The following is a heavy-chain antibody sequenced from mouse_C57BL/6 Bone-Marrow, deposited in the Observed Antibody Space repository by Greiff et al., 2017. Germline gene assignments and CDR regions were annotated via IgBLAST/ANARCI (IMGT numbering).Heavy chain of an antibody. CDR2: IYPGDGDT. CDR1: GYAFSSYW. V-gene: IGHV1-80*01. D-gene: IGHD1-1*01. CDR3: ARFDYYGSIGGY. Sequence: QVQLQQSGAELVKPGASVKISCKASGYAFSSYWLNWVKQRPGKGLVWLGQIYPGDGDTNYNGKFKGKATLTADKSSSTAYMQLSSLTSEDAAVYFCARFDYYGSIGGYCGQGTTLTVTS. J-gene: IGHJ2*01.